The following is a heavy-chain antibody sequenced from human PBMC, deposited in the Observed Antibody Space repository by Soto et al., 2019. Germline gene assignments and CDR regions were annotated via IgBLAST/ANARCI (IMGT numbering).Heavy chain of an antibody. Sequence: VQLVESGGGLVQPGGSLRLSCAASGFTFSSYDMHWVRQATGKGLEWVSAIGTAGDTYYPGSVKGRFTISRENAKNSLYLQMNSLRAGDTAVYYCARARGGYSSGWPFDYWGQGTLVTVSS. J-gene: IGHJ4*02. V-gene: IGHV3-13*01. CDR3: ARARGGYSSGWPFDY. CDR2: IGTAGDT. D-gene: IGHD6-19*01. CDR1: GFTFSSYD.